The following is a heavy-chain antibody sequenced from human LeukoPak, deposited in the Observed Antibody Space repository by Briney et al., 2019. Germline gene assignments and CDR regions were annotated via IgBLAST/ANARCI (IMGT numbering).Heavy chain of an antibody. Sequence: ASVKVSCKASGYTFTSYDINWVRQATGQGLEWMGWMNPNSGNTGYAQKFQGRVTMTRDTSISTAYMELSRLRSDDTAVYYCASQGYYDILTGYFYWGQGTLVTVSS. CDR1: GYTFTSYD. V-gene: IGHV1-8*01. J-gene: IGHJ4*02. CDR3: ASQGYYDILTGYFY. CDR2: MNPNSGNT. D-gene: IGHD3-9*01.